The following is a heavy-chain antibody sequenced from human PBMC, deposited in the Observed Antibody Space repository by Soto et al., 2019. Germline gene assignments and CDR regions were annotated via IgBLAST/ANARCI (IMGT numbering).Heavy chain of an antibody. CDR2: IYWDDDK. Sequence: QITLKESGPTLVKPTQTLTLTCTFSGFSLSSPAVGVNWIRQPPGKALEWLALIYWDDDKQYSPSLRSRLTITKDTSKNQVVLTMTTVDPVDTATYYCAHGSGWLSDYWGQGTLVTVSS. CDR3: AHGSGWLSDY. J-gene: IGHJ4*02. D-gene: IGHD6-19*01. CDR1: GFSLSSPAVG. V-gene: IGHV2-5*02.